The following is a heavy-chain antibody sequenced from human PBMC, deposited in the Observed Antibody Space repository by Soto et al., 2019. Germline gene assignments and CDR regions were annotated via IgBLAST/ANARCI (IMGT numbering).Heavy chain of an antibody. CDR2: INPSGGRT. Sequence: ASVKVSCKASGYTFTTHYMHWVRQAPGQGLERMGIINPSGGRTTYALKFQGRVTLTSDTSTNTIYMEMTSLRSEDTAVYYCARAGENYGSGTFSPPLRNYFNSWGQGTLVTVSS. CDR3: ARAGENYGSGTFSPPLRNYFNS. V-gene: IGHV1-46*01. D-gene: IGHD3-10*01. J-gene: IGHJ4*02. CDR1: GYTFTTHY.